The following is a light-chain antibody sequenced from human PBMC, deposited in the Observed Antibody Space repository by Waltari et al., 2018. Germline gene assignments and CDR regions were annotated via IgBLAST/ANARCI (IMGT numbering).Light chain of an antibody. Sequence: DTVLTQSPDPLAVFLGERALINSKSRQGVLDSYNSKTYLARYQQKPGQPPRLLISWAFTRESGGPERFSGSGSRTDFTLSIASLQAEDVAVYYCHQYYTTPRTFGQGTRVEI. CDR3: HQYYTTPRT. J-gene: IGKJ1*01. V-gene: IGKV4-1*01. CDR2: WAF. CDR1: QGVLDSYNSKTY.